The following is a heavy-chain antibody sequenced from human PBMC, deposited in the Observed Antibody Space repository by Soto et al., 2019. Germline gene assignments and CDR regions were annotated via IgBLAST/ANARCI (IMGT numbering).Heavy chain of an antibody. V-gene: IGHV3-30*18. D-gene: IGHD3-10*01. CDR2: ISDDGGNK. J-gene: IGHJ5*02. CDR1: GFTFRSYG. CDR3: AKDRWNSGSYWGWFDP. Sequence: QVQLVESGGGAVQPGRSLRLSCAASGFTFRSYGMHWVRQAPGKGLEWVASISDDGGNKYYVDSVKGRFTISRDNSKSTLYLQLNSLRAEDTAVYYCAKDRWNSGSYWGWFDPWGQGTLVTVSS.